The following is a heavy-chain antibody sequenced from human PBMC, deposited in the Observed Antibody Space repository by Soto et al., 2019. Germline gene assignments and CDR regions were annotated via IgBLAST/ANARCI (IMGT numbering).Heavy chain of an antibody. CDR1: GLTFSNYA. J-gene: IGHJ6*02. CDR2: ISGGGGST. Sequence: GGSLRLSCTASGLTFSNYAMSWVRQAPGKGLEFVSFISGGGGSTYSADSVKGRFTVFRDNLKNTLSLQMNSLRVEDTAVYYCVKLLRSWYGHNALDVWGQGTTVTVSS. V-gene: IGHV3-23*01. D-gene: IGHD4-17*01. CDR3: VKLLRSWYGHNALDV.